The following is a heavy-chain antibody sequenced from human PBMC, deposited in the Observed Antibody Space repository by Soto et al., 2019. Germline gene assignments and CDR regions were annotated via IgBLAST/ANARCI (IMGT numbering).Heavy chain of an antibody. Sequence: GESLKISCKGSGYNFAGYWIAWVRQMPGKGLELMGIIYPSDSDTRYRRSFQGQVTISADKSISSAYLQWSSLRASDTAMYYCARGGVSTRTFDYWGQGTLVT. V-gene: IGHV5-51*01. CDR1: GYNFAGYW. J-gene: IGHJ4*02. CDR2: IYPSDSDT. D-gene: IGHD3-3*01. CDR3: ARGGVSTRTFDY.